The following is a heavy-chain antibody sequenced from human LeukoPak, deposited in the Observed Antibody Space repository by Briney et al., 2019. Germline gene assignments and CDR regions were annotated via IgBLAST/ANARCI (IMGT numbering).Heavy chain of an antibody. CDR1: GYTFTSYD. D-gene: IGHD3-10*01. CDR3: ARATKRITMVRGVTSKPYYFDY. V-gene: IGHV1-8*03. J-gene: IGHJ4*02. CDR2: MNPNSGNT. Sequence: ASVKVSCKASGYTFTSYDINWVRQATGQGLEWMGWMNPNSGNTGYAQKFQGRVTITRSTSISTAYMELSSLRSEDTAVYYCARATKRITMVRGVTSKPYYFDYWGQGTLVTVSS.